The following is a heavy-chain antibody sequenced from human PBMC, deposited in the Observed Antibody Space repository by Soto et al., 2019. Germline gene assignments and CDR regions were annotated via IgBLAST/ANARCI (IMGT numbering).Heavy chain of an antibody. V-gene: IGHV1-8*01. CDR3: AIPSRHYDCWCSYSFDI. CDR1: AYTFTSYD. D-gene: IGHD3-3*01. CDR2: MNPNSGNR. Sequence: ASVQVSCKASAYTFTSYDINWLPQATGQGLEWMGWMNPNSGNRGYAQKFQGRVTMTRNTSISTAYIALSSLKSEDTAVYYCAIPSRHYDCWCSYSFDIWVQGTLVTVSS. J-gene: IGHJ3*02.